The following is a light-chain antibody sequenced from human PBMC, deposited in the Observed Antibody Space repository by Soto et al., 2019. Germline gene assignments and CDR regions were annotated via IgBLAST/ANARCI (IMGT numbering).Light chain of an antibody. V-gene: IGKV3-20*01. CDR2: GAS. CDR1: QSFSSSY. Sequence: EIVLTQSPDTLSLSAGERATLSCRASQSFSSSYLARYQQKPGQAPRLLIYGASNRATAIPDRFSGSGSGADFTLTISRLEPEDFAVYYCQQYGVSPLFGQGTRLEIK. J-gene: IGKJ5*01. CDR3: QQYGVSPL.